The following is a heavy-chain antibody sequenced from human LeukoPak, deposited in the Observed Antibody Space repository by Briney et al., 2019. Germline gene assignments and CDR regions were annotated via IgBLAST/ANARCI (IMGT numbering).Heavy chain of an antibody. Sequence: ASVKVSCKASGYTFTSYDINWVRQATGQGLEWMGWISAYNGNTNYAQKLQGRVTMTTDTSTSTAYMELRSLRSDDTAVYYCARSYSYGRRGFDYWGQGTLVTVSS. D-gene: IGHD5-18*01. CDR2: ISAYNGNT. J-gene: IGHJ4*02. CDR1: GYTFTSYD. CDR3: ARSYSYGRRGFDY. V-gene: IGHV1-18*01.